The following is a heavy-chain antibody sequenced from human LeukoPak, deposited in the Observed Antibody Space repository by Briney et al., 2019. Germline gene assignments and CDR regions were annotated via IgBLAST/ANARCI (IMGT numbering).Heavy chain of an antibody. Sequence: GGSLRLSCAASGFTFSSYSMNWVRQAPGKGLEWVSYISSSSSTIYYADSVKGRFTISRDNAKNSLYLQMNSLRAEDTAVYYCARGWGEMATIIDYWGQGTLVTVSS. CDR3: ARGWGEMATIIDY. D-gene: IGHD5-24*01. V-gene: IGHV3-48*01. CDR2: ISSSSSTI. CDR1: GFTFSSYS. J-gene: IGHJ4*02.